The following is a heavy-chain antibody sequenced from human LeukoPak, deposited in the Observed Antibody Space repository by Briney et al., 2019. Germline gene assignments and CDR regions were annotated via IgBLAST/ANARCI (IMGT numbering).Heavy chain of an antibody. Sequence: ASVKVSCKASGYTFTSYYMHWVRQAPGQGLEWMGIINPSGGSTSYAQKFQGRVTMTRDTSTSTVYMELSSLRSEHTAVYYCARTYYYDSSGYIYYFDYWGQGTLVTVSS. CDR2: INPSGGST. J-gene: IGHJ4*02. D-gene: IGHD3-22*01. CDR1: GYTFTSYY. V-gene: IGHV1-46*01. CDR3: ARTYYYDSSGYIYYFDY.